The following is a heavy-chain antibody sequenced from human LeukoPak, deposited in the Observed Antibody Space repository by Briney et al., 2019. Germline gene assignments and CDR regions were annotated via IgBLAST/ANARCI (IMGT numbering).Heavy chain of an antibody. Sequence: GGSLRLSCAASGFTFSSYAMSWVRQAPGKGLEWVGRIKSKTDGGTTDYAAPVKGRFTISRDDSKNTLYLQMNSLKTEDTAVYYCTTESESWYYYYYMDVWGKGTTVTVSS. D-gene: IGHD1-14*01. CDR2: IKSKTDGGTT. J-gene: IGHJ6*03. CDR1: GFTFSSYA. CDR3: TTESESWYYYYYMDV. V-gene: IGHV3-15*01.